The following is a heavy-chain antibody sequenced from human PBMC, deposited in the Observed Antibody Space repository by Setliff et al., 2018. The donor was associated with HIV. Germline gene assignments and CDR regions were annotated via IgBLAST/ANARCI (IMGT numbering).Heavy chain of an antibody. CDR1: GFTFSRDW. Sequence: GGSLRLSCAASGFTFSRDWMLWVRQAPGKGLVWVSRVNSDGSSTSYADSVKGRFTISRDNGKNTLYLQMNGLRAEDSAVYYCARSGGIGNYHWDVWGKGTTVTVSS. CDR2: VNSDGSST. V-gene: IGHV3-74*01. D-gene: IGHD3-16*01. J-gene: IGHJ6*03. CDR3: ARSGGIGNYHWDV.